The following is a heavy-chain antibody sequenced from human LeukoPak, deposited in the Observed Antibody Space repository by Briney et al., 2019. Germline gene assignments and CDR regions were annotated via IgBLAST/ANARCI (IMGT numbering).Heavy chain of an antibody. V-gene: IGHV3-23*01. CDR3: GRDPNGDYVGAFEF. D-gene: IGHD4-17*01. CDR2: IGGSGSNP. J-gene: IGHJ3*01. Sequence: GGSLRLSCAASGLSFSTFAMTWVRQAPGKGLGWVSSIGGSGSNPNYADSVRGRFTTSRDNSKNTLYLQVNRLTAEDTAVYYCGRDPNGDYVGAFEFWGQGTLVSVS. CDR1: GLSFSTFA.